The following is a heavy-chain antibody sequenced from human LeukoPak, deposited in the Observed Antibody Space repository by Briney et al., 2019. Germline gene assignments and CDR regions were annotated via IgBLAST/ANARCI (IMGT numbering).Heavy chain of an antibody. CDR2: INPNSGDT. CDR3: ARDPSVRHGAAAGTFYDY. Sequence: ASVKVSCKASGYFVTGYYMHWVRQAPGQGLEWMGWINPNSGDTKYAQNFQGRVTMTRDLSISTAYMDLTRLRSDDTAVYYCARDPSVRHGAAAGTFYDYWGQGTLVTVSS. D-gene: IGHD6-13*01. CDR1: GYFVTGYY. V-gene: IGHV1-2*02. J-gene: IGHJ4*02.